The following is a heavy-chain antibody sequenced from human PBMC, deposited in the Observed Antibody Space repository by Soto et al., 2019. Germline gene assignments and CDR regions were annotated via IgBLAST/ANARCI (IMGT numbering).Heavy chain of an antibody. CDR3: APLSVSLSGPYGIHV. CDR2: MFYSGLT. D-gene: IGHD2-15*01. V-gene: IGHV4-39*01. CDR1: GYSVTSSDYY. Sequence: ASETLSLTCSVSGYSVTSSDYYWAWIRQPPGKGLEWIGSMFYSGLTYYNPSLKSRVTLSVDTSKNQFSVRLNSVTAADTAVYYCAPLSVSLSGPYGIHVWGQGTTVTVSS. J-gene: IGHJ6*02.